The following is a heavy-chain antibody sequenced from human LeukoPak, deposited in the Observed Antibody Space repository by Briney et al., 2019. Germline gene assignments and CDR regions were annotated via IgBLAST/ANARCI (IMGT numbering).Heavy chain of an antibody. V-gene: IGHV1-2*02. Sequence: ASVKVSCKASGYTFTNYYIHWVRQAPGQGLEWMGWIHPSSDGTIYAQKFQGRVTMTRDTSINTASMEMSRLRSDDTAVYYCGRGGGTVFGVINDWGQGTLVTVSS. CDR3: GRGGGTVFGVIND. D-gene: IGHD3-3*01. J-gene: IGHJ4*02. CDR1: GYTFTNYY. CDR2: IHPSSDGT.